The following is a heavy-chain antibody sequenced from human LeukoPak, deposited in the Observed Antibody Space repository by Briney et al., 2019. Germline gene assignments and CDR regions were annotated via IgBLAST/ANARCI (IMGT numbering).Heavy chain of an antibody. V-gene: IGHV3-23*01. Sequence: GGSLRLSCAASGFTFSSYAMSWVRQAPGKGLEGVSVISGNGGSTYYADSVKGRFTNSRDNAKNTLYLQLNSLRADDTAVYYCAKESPHFDYWGQGTLVTVSS. CDR1: GFTFSSYA. J-gene: IGHJ4*02. CDR3: AKESPHFDY. CDR2: ISGNGGST. D-gene: IGHD3-3*02.